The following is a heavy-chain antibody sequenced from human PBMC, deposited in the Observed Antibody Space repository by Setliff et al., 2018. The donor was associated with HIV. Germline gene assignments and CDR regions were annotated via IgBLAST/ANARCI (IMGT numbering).Heavy chain of an antibody. D-gene: IGHD2-8*01. J-gene: IGHJ4*02. V-gene: IGHV3-7*01. CDR1: GLTFSMYW. CDR2: IKEDGNDK. CDR3: AREWNGGYDY. Sequence: GGSLRLSCAASGLTFSMYWMSWVRQTPGKGLEWLANIKEDGNDKYYVDSMKGRLTISRDNAKNSLYLQMNSLRAEDTAVYYCAREWNGGYDYWGQGTLVTVSS.